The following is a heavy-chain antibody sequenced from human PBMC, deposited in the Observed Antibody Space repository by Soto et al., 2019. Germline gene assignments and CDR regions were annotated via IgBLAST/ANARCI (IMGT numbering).Heavy chain of an antibody. CDR3: ARTHSGSYYSVFNY. J-gene: IGHJ4*02. CDR1: NFSISSGYY. Sequence: PSETLSLTCVDSNFSISSGYYWGWIRQSAGKGLEWIASIYRSGTTSYNPSPKSRVTISVGPSKNQFSLMLPAVTAADTAVYYCARTHSGSYYSVFNYWGRGSLVTVSS. D-gene: IGHD1-26*01. V-gene: IGHV4-38-2*01. CDR2: IYRSGTT.